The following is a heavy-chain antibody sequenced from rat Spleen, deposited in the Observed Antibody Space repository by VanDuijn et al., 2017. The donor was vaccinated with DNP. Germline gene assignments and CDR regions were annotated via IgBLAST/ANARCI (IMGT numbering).Heavy chain of an antibody. CDR1: GFSLTSYN. J-gene: IGHJ2*01. Sequence: QVQLKESGPGLVQPSQTLSLTCTVSGFSLTSYNVHWVRQPTGKGLEWMGVIWTGGSTDYNSALKSRLSISRDTSKSQVYLKMNSLQTEDTATYYCARDAWEMDYWGQGVMVTVSS. CDR2: IWTGGST. CDR3: ARDAWEMDY. D-gene: IGHD5-1*01. V-gene: IGHV2-30*01.